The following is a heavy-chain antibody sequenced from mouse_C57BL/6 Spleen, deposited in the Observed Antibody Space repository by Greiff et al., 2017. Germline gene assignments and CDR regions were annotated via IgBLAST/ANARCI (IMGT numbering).Heavy chain of an antibody. CDR3: ASAGCGDDDWLDY. Sequence: VQLQQSGAELVRPGASVKLSCKASGYTFTDYYINWVKQRPGQGLEWIARIYPGSGNTYYNEKFKGKATLTADKSSSTAYMQLSSLTSEDSAVYFWASAGCGDDDWLDYWGQGTTLTVSS. J-gene: IGHJ2*01. CDR1: GYTFTDYY. D-gene: IGHD2-2*01. V-gene: IGHV1-76*01. CDR2: IYPGSGNT.